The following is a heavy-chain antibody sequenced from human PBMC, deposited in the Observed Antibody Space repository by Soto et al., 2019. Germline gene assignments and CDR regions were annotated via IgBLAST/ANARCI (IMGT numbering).Heavy chain of an antibody. CDR1: GGTFSSYT. CDR3: ARNYGYCSGGSCYSYFDY. Sequence: QVQLVQSGAEVKKPGSSVKVSCKASGGTFSSYTNSWVRQAPGQGLEWMGRIIPILGIANYAQKFQGRVTITADKSTSTAYMELSSLRSEDTAVYYCARNYGYCSGGSCYSYFDYWGQGTLVTVSS. CDR2: IIPILGIA. D-gene: IGHD2-15*01. J-gene: IGHJ4*02. V-gene: IGHV1-69*02.